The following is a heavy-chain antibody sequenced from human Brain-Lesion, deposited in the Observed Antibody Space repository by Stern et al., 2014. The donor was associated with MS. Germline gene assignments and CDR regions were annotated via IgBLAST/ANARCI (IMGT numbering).Heavy chain of an antibody. J-gene: IGHJ4*02. V-gene: IGHV3-21*06. Sequence: EVHLVESGGGLVKPGGSLRLSCAASGFTLSGFSMNWVRQAPGKGLEWVSLIEGSTGLTYYADSVKGRFTISTDNDKNSVYLQMNGLRVEDTALYYCVREDADARDYWGQGTLVTVSS. CDR3: VREDADARDY. CDR1: GFTLSGFS. CDR2: IEGSTGLT.